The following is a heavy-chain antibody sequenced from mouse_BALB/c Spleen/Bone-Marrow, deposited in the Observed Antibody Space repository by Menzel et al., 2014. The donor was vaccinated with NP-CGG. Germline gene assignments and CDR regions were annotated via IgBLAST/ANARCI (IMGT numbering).Heavy chain of an antibody. Sequence: EVKLQESGPELEKPGASVKISCKASGYSFTGYNMNWVKQSNGKSLEWIGNIDPYYGGTSYNQKFKGKATLIVDKSSSTAYMQHKSLTSEDSAVYYCATYGYSYWYFDVWGAGTTVTVSS. CDR1: GYSFTGYN. CDR3: ATYGYSYWYFDV. D-gene: IGHD1-1*01. CDR2: IDPYYGGT. J-gene: IGHJ1*01. V-gene: IGHV1-39*01.